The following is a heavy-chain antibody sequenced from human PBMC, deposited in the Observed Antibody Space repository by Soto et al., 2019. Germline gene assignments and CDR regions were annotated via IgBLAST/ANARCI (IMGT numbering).Heavy chain of an antibody. CDR1: GFSFSSSW. CDR2: IKEDGSEK. V-gene: IGHV3-7*03. J-gene: IGHJ4*02. CDR3: AREDYYDRRFDS. Sequence: HPGGSLRLSCAASGFSFSSSWMNWVRQAPGKGLEWVADIKEDGSEKYYVDSLKGRFTISRDNAKNSLYLQMNSLRAEDTAVYYCAREDYYDRRFDSWGQGTLVTVSS. D-gene: IGHD3-22*01.